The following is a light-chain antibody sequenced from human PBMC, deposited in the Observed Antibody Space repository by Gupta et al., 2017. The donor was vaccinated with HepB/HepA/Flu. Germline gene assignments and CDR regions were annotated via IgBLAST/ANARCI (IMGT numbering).Light chain of an antibody. CDR2: LVS. CDR1: QSLLHSNGYNY. CDR3: MQALQTPRT. J-gene: IGKJ1*01. Sequence: DIVMPKSPLSLPVTPGEPASISCRSSQSLLHSNGYNYLHWYLQKPGQSPQLLIYLVSNRASGVPYRFSGSGSGTDFTLKISRLQAEDVGVYYCMQALQTPRTFGQGTKVEIK. V-gene: IGKV2-28*01.